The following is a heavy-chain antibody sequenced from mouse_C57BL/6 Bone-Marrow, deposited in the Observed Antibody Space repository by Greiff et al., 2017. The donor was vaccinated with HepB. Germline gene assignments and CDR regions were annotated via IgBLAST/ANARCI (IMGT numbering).Heavy chain of an antibody. Sequence: QVHVKQPGAELVKPGASVKLSCKASGYTFTSYWMQWVKQRPGQGLEWIGEIDPSDSYTNYNQKFKGKATLTVDTSSSTAYMQLSSLTSEDSAVYYCARLGLGNWYFDVWGTGTTVTVSS. V-gene: IGHV1-50*01. CDR3: ARLGLGNWYFDV. CDR1: GYTFTSYW. D-gene: IGHD3-3*01. CDR2: IDPSDSYT. J-gene: IGHJ1*03.